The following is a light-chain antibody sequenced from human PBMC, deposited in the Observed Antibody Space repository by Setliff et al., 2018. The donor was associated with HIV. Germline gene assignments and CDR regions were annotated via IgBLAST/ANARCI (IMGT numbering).Light chain of an antibody. CDR3: QSYYTRLSISGV. J-gene: IGLJ1*01. V-gene: IGLV1-40*01. CDR2: GHN. CDR1: SDNFGTDYD. Sequence: QSALTQPPSVSGAPGQRVTISCIGNSDNFGTDYDVHWYQPLPGRAPKLLIYGHNNRPSGVPYRFSGSKSGTSASLAITGLQAEDEADYYGQSYYTRLSISGVFGSGTKVTV.